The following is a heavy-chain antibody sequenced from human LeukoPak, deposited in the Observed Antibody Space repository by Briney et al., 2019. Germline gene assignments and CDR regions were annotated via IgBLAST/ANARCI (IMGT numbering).Heavy chain of an antibody. CDR2: IYHSGST. J-gene: IGHJ5*02. V-gene: IGHV4-38-2*02. CDR1: GYSISSGYY. CDR3: ARDLSHKGFDP. Sequence: SETLSLTCTVSGYSISSGYYWGWIRQPPGKGLEWIGSIYHSGSTYYNPSLKSRVTISVDTSKNQFSLKLSSVTAAATAVYYCARDLSHKGFDPWGQGTLVTVSS.